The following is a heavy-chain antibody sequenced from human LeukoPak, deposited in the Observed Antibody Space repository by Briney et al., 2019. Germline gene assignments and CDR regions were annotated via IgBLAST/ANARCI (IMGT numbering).Heavy chain of an antibody. CDR1: GYSISSGYY. CDR2: IYHSGST. CDR3: ARRLRNYYGSGRPYYYYYMDV. V-gene: IGHV4-38-2*02. J-gene: IGHJ6*03. Sequence: SETLSLTCTVSGYSISSGYYWGWIRQPPGKGLEWIGSIYHSGSTNYNPSLKSRVTISVDTSKNQFSLKLSSVTAADTAVYYCARRLRNYYGSGRPYYYYYMDVWGKGTTVTISS. D-gene: IGHD3-10*01.